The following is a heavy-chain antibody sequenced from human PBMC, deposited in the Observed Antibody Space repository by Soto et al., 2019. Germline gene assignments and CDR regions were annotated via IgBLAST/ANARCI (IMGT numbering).Heavy chain of an antibody. V-gene: IGHV1-18*01. CDR3: AREAVSGRTGFDY. CDR2: VNAYNGNT. CDR1: GYTFTSYG. D-gene: IGHD6-19*01. J-gene: IGHJ4*02. Sequence: QVQLVQSGAEVKKPGASVKVSCKSSGYTFTSYGISGVRQAPGPGLEWMGWVNAYNGNTNYAQKFQGRVTMTTDTSTSTAYMELRSLRSDDTAVYYCAREAVSGRTGFDYWGQGTMVTVSS.